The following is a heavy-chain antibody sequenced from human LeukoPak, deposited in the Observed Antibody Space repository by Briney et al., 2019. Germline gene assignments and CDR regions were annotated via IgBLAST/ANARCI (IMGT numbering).Heavy chain of an antibody. Sequence: GGSLRLSCAASGFIFSNSAMSWVRQAPGKGLEWVSGINGGGTGTYYAYSVRGRVTISRDNSKNTLHLDMNSVRAEDTAIYYCAKAGAIKFDFWGQGILVTVSS. V-gene: IGHV3-23*01. CDR3: AKAGAIKFDF. D-gene: IGHD1-26*01. CDR2: INGGGTGT. J-gene: IGHJ4*02. CDR1: GFIFSNSA.